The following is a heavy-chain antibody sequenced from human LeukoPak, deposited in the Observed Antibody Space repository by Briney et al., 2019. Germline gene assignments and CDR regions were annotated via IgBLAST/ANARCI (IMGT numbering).Heavy chain of an antibody. CDR1: GGSISSSSYY. V-gene: IGHV4-39*01. CDR3: ARHTGQAMITFGGVIVIPAYFDY. CDR2: IYYSGST. Sequence: SETLSLTCTVSGGSISSSSYYWGWIRQPPGKGLEWIGSIYYSGSTYYNPSLKSRVTISVDTSKNQFSLKLSSVTAADTAAYYCARHTGQAMITFGGVIVIPAYFDYWGQGTLVTVSS. J-gene: IGHJ4*02. D-gene: IGHD3-16*02.